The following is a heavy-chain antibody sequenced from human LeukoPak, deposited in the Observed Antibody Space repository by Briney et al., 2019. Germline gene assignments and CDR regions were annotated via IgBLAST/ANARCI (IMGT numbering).Heavy chain of an antibody. CDR2: IKEAGSEK. CDR3: ARGGGMRSWYDFDY. Sequence: RGSLRLSCAASGFTFSNYWMSWVRQAPGKGLEFMANIKEAGSEKYYVDSVKGRFTISRDNDKNSVHLQMNNLRAEDTAVYYCARGGGMRSWYDFDYWGQGILVTVSS. V-gene: IGHV3-7*04. CDR1: GFTFSNYW. D-gene: IGHD6-13*01. J-gene: IGHJ4*02.